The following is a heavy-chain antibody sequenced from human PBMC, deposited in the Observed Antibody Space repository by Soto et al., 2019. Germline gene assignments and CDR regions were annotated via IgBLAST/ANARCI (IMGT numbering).Heavy chain of an antibody. CDR3: AHSLIGYYYDSSGSNWFDP. V-gene: IGHV1-3*01. J-gene: IGHJ5*02. Sequence: GASVKVSCKASGYTFTSYAMHWVRQAPGQRLEWMGWINAGNGNIKYSQKFQGRITITKDTSKNQVFLTMTNMDPVDTATYYCAHSLIGYYYDSSGSNWFDPWGQGTLVTVSS. CDR1: GYTFTSYA. CDR2: INAGNGNI. D-gene: IGHD3-22*01.